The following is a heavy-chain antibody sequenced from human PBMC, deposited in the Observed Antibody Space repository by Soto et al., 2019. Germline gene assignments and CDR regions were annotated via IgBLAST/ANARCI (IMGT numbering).Heavy chain of an antibody. J-gene: IGHJ4*02. CDR3: ARDRAPRGWSYLDL. V-gene: IGHV1-69*13. D-gene: IGHD2-15*01. CDR1: GGSFSDYA. CDR2: IIPIFWTP. Sequence: SVEGSCKAFGGSFSDYAISWVRQAPGQGLEWMGGIIPIFWTPNYAQKFQDRVTFTAHESTNTAYMELSRLTSEDTAVYYCARDRAPRGWSYLDLWGKGTQVTVSS.